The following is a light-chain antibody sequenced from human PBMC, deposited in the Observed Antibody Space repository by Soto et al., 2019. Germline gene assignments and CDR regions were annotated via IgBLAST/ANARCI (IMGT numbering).Light chain of an antibody. Sequence: IQLTQSPSSLSASVGDRVTITCRASQGISSYLAWYQQKPGKAPKLLIYAASTLQSGVPSRFSGSGSGTDFTLTISSLQPEDFATYYCQQYYSTPWTFGQGTKVEIK. CDR2: AAS. V-gene: IGKV1-9*01. CDR3: QQYYSTPWT. J-gene: IGKJ1*01. CDR1: QGISSY.